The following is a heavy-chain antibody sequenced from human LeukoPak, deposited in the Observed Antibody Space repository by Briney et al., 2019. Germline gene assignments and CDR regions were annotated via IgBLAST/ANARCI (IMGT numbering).Heavy chain of an antibody. Sequence: GGSLRLSCAASGFTFSGSAMHWVRQASGKGLEWVGRIRSKAKNYATAYAAPVEGRFTISRDDSKNTAYLQMTSLKTEDTAVYYCTRLNGSGSLPLYHYYGMDVWGQGTTVTVSS. J-gene: IGHJ6*02. D-gene: IGHD3-10*01. V-gene: IGHV3-73*01. CDR3: TRLNGSGSLPLYHYYGMDV. CDR1: GFTFSGSA. CDR2: IRSKAKNYAT.